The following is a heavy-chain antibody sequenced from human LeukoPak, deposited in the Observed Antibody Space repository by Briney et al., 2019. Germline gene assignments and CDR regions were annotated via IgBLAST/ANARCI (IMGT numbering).Heavy chain of an antibody. CDR2: IYYSGST. V-gene: IGHV4-59*01. D-gene: IGHD2-21*01. J-gene: IGHJ5*02. CDR3: ARAIVVVPSAANWFDP. CDR1: GGSISSYY. Sequence: PSETLSLTCTVSGGSISSYYWSWIRQPPGKGLEWIGYIYYSGSTNYNPSLKSRVTISVDTSKNQFSLKLSSVTAADTAVYYCARAIVVVPSAANWFDPWGQGTLVTVYS.